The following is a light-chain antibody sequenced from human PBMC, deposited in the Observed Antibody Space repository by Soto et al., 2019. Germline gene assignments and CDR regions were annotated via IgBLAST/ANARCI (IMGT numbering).Light chain of an antibody. Sequence: VLTQPPSASGSPGQSVTISCTGTSSDVGAYNYVSWYQQLPGKAPKLIIYEVSKRPSGVPDRFSGSKSGNTASLTVSVLQAEDEADYYCTSYAGTYSFFYVFGTGTKVTVL. CDR3: TSYAGTYSFFYV. V-gene: IGLV2-8*01. CDR2: EVS. CDR1: SSDVGAYNY. J-gene: IGLJ1*01.